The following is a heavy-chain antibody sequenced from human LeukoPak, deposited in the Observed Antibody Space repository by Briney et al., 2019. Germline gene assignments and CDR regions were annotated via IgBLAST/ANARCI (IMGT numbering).Heavy chain of an antibody. D-gene: IGHD5-24*01. CDR2: IGASGEST. Sequence: GGSLRLSCASSGFTFSVAAMTWVRKAPGKGLEWVSLIGASGESTYYADSVKGRFTISRDNSKNTLSLQMNSLRVKDTAMYFCAKDIQLSTWGLGTMVTVSS. CDR3: AKDIQLST. CDR1: GFTFSVAA. V-gene: IGHV3-23*01. J-gene: IGHJ3*01.